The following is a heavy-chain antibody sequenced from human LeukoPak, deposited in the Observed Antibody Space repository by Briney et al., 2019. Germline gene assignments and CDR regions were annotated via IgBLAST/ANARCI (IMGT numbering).Heavy chain of an antibody. J-gene: IGHJ4*02. Sequence: GESLKISCKTSGYKFSNFWIGWVRQPPGKGLEWMGVLYPDDSDTRYSPSFQGQVTISADKSIRTAYLQWRSLNASATGLYDCARGRGAFHGYENFDFWGQGTPVTVSS. V-gene: IGHV5-51*01. CDR1: GYKFSNFW. CDR2: LYPDDSDT. D-gene: IGHD5-12*01. CDR3: ARGRGAFHGYENFDF.